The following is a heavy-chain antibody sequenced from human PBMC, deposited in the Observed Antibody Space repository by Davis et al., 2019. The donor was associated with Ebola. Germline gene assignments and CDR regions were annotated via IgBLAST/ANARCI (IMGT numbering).Heavy chain of an antibody. CDR2: IIPVSGVP. J-gene: IGHJ6*02. D-gene: IGHD3-10*01. CDR3: ARDGSRFGELSVGPEGGMDV. CDR1: GGTFSSYA. Sequence: SVKVSCKASGGTFSSYAISWVRQAPGQGLDWMGGIIPVSGVPKYAQDFQGRVTITADESTSTTYMELSSLRSEDTAVYYCARDGSRFGELSVGPEGGMDVWGQGTTVTVSS. V-gene: IGHV1-69*13.